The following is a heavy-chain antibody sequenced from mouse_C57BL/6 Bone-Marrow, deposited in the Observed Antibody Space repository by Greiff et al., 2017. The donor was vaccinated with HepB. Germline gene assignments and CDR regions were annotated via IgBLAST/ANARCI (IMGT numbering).Heavy chain of an antibody. J-gene: IGHJ2*01. CDR3: ANYYGSVFDY. CDR1: GYTFTDYY. D-gene: IGHD1-1*01. CDR2: INPYNGGT. V-gene: IGHV1-19*01. Sequence: EVQLQQSGPVLVQPGASVKLSCKASGYTFTDYYMNWVKQSHGKGLEWSGVINPYNGGTSYNQTFKGKATLTVDKSSSTAYMELTSLTSEDSAVYYCANYYGSVFDYWGKGTTLTVSS.